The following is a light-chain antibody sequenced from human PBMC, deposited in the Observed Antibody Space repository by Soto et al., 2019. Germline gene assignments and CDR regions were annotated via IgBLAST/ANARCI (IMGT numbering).Light chain of an antibody. CDR2: GAS. J-gene: IGKJ5*01. Sequence: EIVLTQSPGTLSLSPGERATLSCRASQCVSSSYLAWYQQKPGQAPRLLIYGASSRATGIPDRFSGSGSGTDFTLTISRLEPEDFAVYYCQKYGSSLRINFVQGTRLEIK. CDR1: QCVSSSY. CDR3: QKYGSSLRIN. V-gene: IGKV3-20*01.